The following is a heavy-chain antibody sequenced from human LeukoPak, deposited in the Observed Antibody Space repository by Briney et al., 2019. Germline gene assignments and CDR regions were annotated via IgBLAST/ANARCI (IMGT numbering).Heavy chain of an antibody. V-gene: IGHV4-34*01. J-gene: IGHJ4*02. D-gene: IGHD1-26*01. CDR1: GGSFSGYY. Sequence: SETLSLTCAVYGGSFSGYYWSWIRQPPGKGLEWIGEINHSGSTNYNPSLKSRVTISVDTSKNQFSLKLSSVTAADTAVYYCARVVGIQFDYWGQGTLVTVSS. CDR2: INHSGST. CDR3: ARVVGIQFDY.